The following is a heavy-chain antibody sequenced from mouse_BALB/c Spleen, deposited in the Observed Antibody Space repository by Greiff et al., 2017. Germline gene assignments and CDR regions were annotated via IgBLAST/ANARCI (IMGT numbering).Heavy chain of an antibody. Sequence: VQLQESGPGLVKPSQSLSLTCTVTGYSITSDYAWNWIRQFPGNKLEWMGYISYSGSTSYNPSLKSRISITRDTSKNQFFLQLNSVTTEDTATYYCARSRGFADWGQGTLVTVSA. J-gene: IGHJ3*01. CDR3: ARSRGFAD. CDR1: GYSITSDYA. CDR2: ISYSGST. V-gene: IGHV3-2*02.